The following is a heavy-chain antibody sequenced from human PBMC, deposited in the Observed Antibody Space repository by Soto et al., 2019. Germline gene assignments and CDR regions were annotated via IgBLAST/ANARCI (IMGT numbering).Heavy chain of an antibody. Sequence: EVQLVVSGGGVVQPGGSLRLSCAASGLSVGNNYMSWVRQAPGKGLEWVSVIYSGSTTHYADSVKGRFSISRDSSRNTVYLQMNSLRVEDTAVYHCARGYWVQGYGAGTYFDYWGQGTLVTVSS. V-gene: IGHV3-66*01. CDR3: ARGYWVQGYGAGTYFDY. D-gene: IGHD3-10*01. CDR2: IYSGSTT. J-gene: IGHJ4*02. CDR1: GLSVGNNY.